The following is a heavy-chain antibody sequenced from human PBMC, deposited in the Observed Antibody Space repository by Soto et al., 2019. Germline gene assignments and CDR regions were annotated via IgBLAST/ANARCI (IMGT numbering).Heavy chain of an antibody. J-gene: IGHJ4*02. CDR1: GGSVSSGSYY. V-gene: IGHV4-61*01. CDR3: AREVAAMGLFDY. Sequence: PSETLSLTCTVSGGSVSSGSYYWSWIRQPPGKGLEWIGYIYYSGSTNYNPSLKSRVTISVDTSKNQFSLKLSSVTAADTAVYYCAREVAAMGLFDYWGQGTLVTVSS. D-gene: IGHD5-18*01. CDR2: IYYSGST.